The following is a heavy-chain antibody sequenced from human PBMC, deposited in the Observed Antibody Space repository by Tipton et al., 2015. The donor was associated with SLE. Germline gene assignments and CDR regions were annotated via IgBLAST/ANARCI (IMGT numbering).Heavy chain of an antibody. CDR2: ISGTAGSA. D-gene: IGHD3-10*01. CDR3: AKDRVIQGVTNFGS. J-gene: IGHJ4*02. CDR1: GFTFSSYA. Sequence: SLRLSCAASGFTFSSYAMSWVRQAPGKGLEWVSAISGTAGSAYYADSVRGRFTISRFNSRNTLYLQMNSLRPEDTAVYYCAKDRVIQGVTNFGSWGQGTLLTVSS. V-gene: IGHV3-23*01.